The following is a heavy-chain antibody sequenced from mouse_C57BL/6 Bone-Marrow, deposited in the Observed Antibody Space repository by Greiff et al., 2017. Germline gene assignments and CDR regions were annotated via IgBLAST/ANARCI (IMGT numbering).Heavy chain of an antibody. V-gene: IGHV14-4*01. CDR3: TTGIYGSSPYWYFDV. CDR1: GFNIKDDY. J-gene: IGHJ1*03. D-gene: IGHD1-1*01. Sequence: EVKLQESGAELVRPGASVKLSCTASGFNIKDDYMHWVKQRPEQGLEWIGWIDPENGDTEYASKFQGKATITADTSSNTAYLQLSSLTSEDTAVYYCTTGIYGSSPYWYFDVWGTGTTVTVSS. CDR2: IDPENGDT.